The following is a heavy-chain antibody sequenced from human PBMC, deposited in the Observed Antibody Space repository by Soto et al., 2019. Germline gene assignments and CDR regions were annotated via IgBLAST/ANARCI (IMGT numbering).Heavy chain of an antibody. CDR1: GFTFSNYA. CDR2: ITGSGARS. J-gene: IGHJ2*01. Sequence: EVQLLESGGGLVQPGGSLKLSCAASGFTFSNYAMSWVRQAPGKGLEWVSGITGSGARSYYADSVKGRFTVSRDNSKNTLYLQVNSLRAEDTALYYCAKDKVPAAILSYFDLWGRGTLVTVSS. CDR3: AKDKVPAAILSYFDL. D-gene: IGHD2-2*01. V-gene: IGHV3-23*01.